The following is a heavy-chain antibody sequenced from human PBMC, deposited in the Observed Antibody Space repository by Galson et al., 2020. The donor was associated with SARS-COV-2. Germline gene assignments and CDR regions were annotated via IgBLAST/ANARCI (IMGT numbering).Heavy chain of an antibody. CDR2: IYYSGST. CDR1: GGPISSYY. D-gene: IGHD3-10*01. CDR3: ERQYYYGSGLGGFYYGMDV. V-gene: IGHV4-59*08. J-gene: IGHJ6*02. Sequence: ETSETLSLTCTVSGGPISSYYWSWIRQPPGKGLEWIGYIYYSGSTNYNPSLKSRVTISVDTAKNQFSLKMSTVTAADTAVYYCERQYYYGSGLGGFYYGMDVWGQGTMVTVSS.